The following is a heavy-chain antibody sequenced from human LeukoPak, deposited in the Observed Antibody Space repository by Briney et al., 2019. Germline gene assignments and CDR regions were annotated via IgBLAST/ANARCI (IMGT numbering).Heavy chain of an antibody. J-gene: IGHJ6*03. D-gene: IGHD6-6*01. V-gene: IGHV3-30*04. CDR1: GFTFSSYA. CDR3: ARDSSSWFESDYYYMDV. CDR2: ISYDGSNK. Sequence: PGGSLRLSCAASGFTFSSYAMHWVRQAPGKGLEWVAVISYDGSNKYYADSVKGRFTISRDNSKNTLYLQMNSLRAEDTAVYYCARDSSSWFESDYYYMDVWGKGTTVTVSS.